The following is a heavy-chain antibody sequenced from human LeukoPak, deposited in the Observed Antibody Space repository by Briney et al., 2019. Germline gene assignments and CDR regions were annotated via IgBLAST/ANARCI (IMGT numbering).Heavy chain of an antibody. J-gene: IGHJ2*01. CDR1: GFTVSSNY. CDR3: ARVETVTASWYFDL. Sequence: GGSLRLSCAASGFTVSSNYMSWVRQAPGKGLEWVSVIYSGGSTYYADSVKGRFTISRDNSKNTLYLQMNSLRAEDTAVYYCARVETVTASWYFDLWGRGTLVTVSS. D-gene: IGHD2-21*02. V-gene: IGHV3-53*01. CDR2: IYSGGST.